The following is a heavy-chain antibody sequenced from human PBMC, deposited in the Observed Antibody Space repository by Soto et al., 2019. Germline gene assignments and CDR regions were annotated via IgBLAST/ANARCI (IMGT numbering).Heavy chain of an antibody. Sequence: EVQLVESGGGLVKPGGSLRLSCAASGFTFSSYSMNWVRQAPGKGLEWVSSISSSSFSINYADSVKGRFSISRDNAQNSLHLQMNHFSAEDTAVYYCARNESSNLYGMDVWGQGTTVTVSS. CDR1: GFTFSSYS. J-gene: IGHJ6*02. CDR2: ISSSSFSI. D-gene: IGHD6-6*01. CDR3: ARNESSNLYGMDV. V-gene: IGHV3-21*02.